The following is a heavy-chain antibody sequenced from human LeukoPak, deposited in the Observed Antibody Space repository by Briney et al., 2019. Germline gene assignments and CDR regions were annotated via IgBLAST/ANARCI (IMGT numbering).Heavy chain of an antibody. Sequence: GGSLRLSCAASGFTFSNYAMSWVRQAPWKGLEWVSSISGTGGSTYYADSVKGRFTISRDNSNNTLFLQMNSLRAEDTAVYYCAKVRTGHYFDYWGQGTLVTVSS. D-gene: IGHD1-1*01. CDR2: ISGTGGST. V-gene: IGHV3-23*01. CDR3: AKVRTGHYFDY. CDR1: GFTFSNYA. J-gene: IGHJ4*02.